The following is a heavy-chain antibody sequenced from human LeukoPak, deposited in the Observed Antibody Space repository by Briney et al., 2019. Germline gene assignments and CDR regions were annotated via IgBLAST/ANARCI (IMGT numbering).Heavy chain of an antibody. CDR1: GFTANNNY. V-gene: IGHV3-66*01. J-gene: IGHJ4*02. CDR3: GGSLAYCGGDCRLGDC. D-gene: IGHD2-21*02. Sequence: PGGSLRLSCAASGFTANNNYMTWVRQAPGKGLEWVSVIYSGGSTYYADSVKGRFTISRDNSKNTAYLQMNSLRAEDTAVYYCGGSLAYCGGDCRLGDCWGQGTLVTVSS. CDR2: IYSGGST.